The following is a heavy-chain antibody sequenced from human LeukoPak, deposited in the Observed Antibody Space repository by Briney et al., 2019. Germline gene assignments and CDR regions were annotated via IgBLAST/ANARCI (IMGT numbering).Heavy chain of an antibody. CDR2: IRYDGSNT. CDR3: AKDGTSYYYIYY. D-gene: IGHD2/OR15-2a*01. Sequence: GGSLRLACAASGFTFNNYGMGWVRQAPAKGLEWLAFIRYDGSNTYYADSVKGRFTVSRDDSKNTLYLQMNSLRGDDTAVYYCAKDGTSYYYIYYWGQGTLVTVSS. CDR1: GFTFNNYG. V-gene: IGHV3-30*02. J-gene: IGHJ4*02.